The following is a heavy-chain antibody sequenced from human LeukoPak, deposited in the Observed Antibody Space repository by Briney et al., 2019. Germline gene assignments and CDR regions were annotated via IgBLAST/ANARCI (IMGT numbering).Heavy chain of an antibody. J-gene: IGHJ5*02. CDR3: ARDKYYYDSSGYGWFDP. CDR1: GFTFSSYG. D-gene: IGHD3-22*01. V-gene: IGHV3-33*08. Sequence: GGSLRLSCAASGFTFSSYGMHWVRQAPGKGLEWVAVIWYDGSNKYYADSVKGRFTISRDNSKNTLYLQMNSLRAEDTAVYYCARDKYYYDSSGYGWFDPWGQGTLVTVSS. CDR2: IWYDGSNK.